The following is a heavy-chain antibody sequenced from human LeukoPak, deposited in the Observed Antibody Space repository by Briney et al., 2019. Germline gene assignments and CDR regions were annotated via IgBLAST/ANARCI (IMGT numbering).Heavy chain of an antibody. CDR2: IKQDGSEK. CDR3: ARDVDFGSAYYFDY. V-gene: IGHV3-7*01. D-gene: IGHD3-3*01. Sequence: PGGSLRLSCAASGFTFSSYWMSWVRQAPGKGLEWVANIKQDGSEKYYVDSVKGRFTISRDNAKNSLYLQMNSLRAEDTAVYYCARDVDFGSAYYFDYWGQGTLVTVSS. CDR1: GFTFSSYW. J-gene: IGHJ4*02.